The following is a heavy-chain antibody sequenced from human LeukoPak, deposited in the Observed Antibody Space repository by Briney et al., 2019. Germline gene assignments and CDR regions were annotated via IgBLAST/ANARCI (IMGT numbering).Heavy chain of an antibody. CDR2: IYHSGST. J-gene: IGHJ6*03. CDR1: GYSISSGYY. Sequence: PSETLSLTCAVSGYSISSGYYWGWIRQPPGKGLEWIGSIYHSGSTYYHPSLKGRVTISVDTSKNQFSLKLSSVTAADTAVYYCARQITGYYYYYMDVWGKGTTVTVSS. CDR3: ARQITGYYYYYMDV. D-gene: IGHD3-16*01. V-gene: IGHV4-38-2*01.